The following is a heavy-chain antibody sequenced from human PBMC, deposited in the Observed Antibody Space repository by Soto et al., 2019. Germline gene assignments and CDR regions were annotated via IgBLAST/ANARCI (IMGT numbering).Heavy chain of an antibody. CDR3: AREGYSSNWYYYYYGMDV. CDR2: ISAYNGNT. Sequence: ASVKVSCKASGYTFTSYGISWVRQAPGQGLEWMGWISAYNGNTNYAQKLQGRVTMTTDTSTSTAYMELRSLRSDDTAVYYCAREGYSSNWYYYYYGMDVWGQGTAVTVSS. J-gene: IGHJ6*02. D-gene: IGHD6-13*01. CDR1: GYTFTSYG. V-gene: IGHV1-18*01.